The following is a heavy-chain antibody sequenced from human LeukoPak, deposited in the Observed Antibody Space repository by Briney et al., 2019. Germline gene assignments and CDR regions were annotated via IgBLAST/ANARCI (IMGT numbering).Heavy chain of an antibody. Sequence: GGSLRLSCAASGFTFISYSMSWARQAPGKGLEWVAIINPPGSEVWYVDSVKGRFTISRDNAKNSQYLQMNSLRAEDTGLYYCARDPAFGAFDIWGQGTVVTVSS. D-gene: IGHD3-10*01. CDR1: GFTFISYS. J-gene: IGHJ3*02. CDR3: ARDPAFGAFDI. V-gene: IGHV3-7*01. CDR2: INPPGSEV.